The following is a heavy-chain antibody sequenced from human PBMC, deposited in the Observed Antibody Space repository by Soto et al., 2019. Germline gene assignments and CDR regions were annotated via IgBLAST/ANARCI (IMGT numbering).Heavy chain of an antibody. CDR1: GFTFSSYW. CDR2: INSDGSST. CDR3: AREYSSSWYLFDY. J-gene: IGHJ4*02. Sequence: GGSLRLSCAASGFTFSSYWMHWVRQAPGKGLVWVSRINSDGSSTSYADSVKGRFTISRDNAKNTLYLQMNSLRAEDTAVYYCAREYSSSWYLFDYWGQGTLVTVSS. D-gene: IGHD6-13*01. V-gene: IGHV3-74*01.